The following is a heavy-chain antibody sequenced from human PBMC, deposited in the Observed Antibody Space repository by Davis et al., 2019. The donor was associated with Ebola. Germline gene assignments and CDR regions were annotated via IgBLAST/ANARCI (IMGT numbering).Heavy chain of an antibody. CDR3: ARGDWLRDAFDI. Sequence: SETLSLTCAVSGGSISSSNWWSWIRQPPGKGLEWIGEINHSGSTNYNPSLKSRVTISVDTSKNQFSLKLSSVTAADTAVYYCARGDWLRDAFDIWGQGTMVTVSS. J-gene: IGHJ3*02. CDR1: GGSISSSNW. D-gene: IGHD3-9*01. V-gene: IGHV4-4*02. CDR2: INHSGST.